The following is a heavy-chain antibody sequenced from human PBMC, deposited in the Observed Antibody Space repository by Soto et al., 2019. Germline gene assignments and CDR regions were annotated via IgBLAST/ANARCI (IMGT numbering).Heavy chain of an antibody. CDR2: ISSSSSYI. CDR1: GFTFSSYS. CDR3: ARDIVVVVAATGNYYYYYYGMDV. V-gene: IGHV3-21*01. Sequence: ERSLRLSCAASGFTFSSYSMNWVGQAPGNGLEWVSSISSSSSYIYYADSVKGRFTISRDNAKNSLYLQMNSLRAEDTAVYYCARDIVVVVAATGNYYYYYYGMDVWGQGTTVTVSS. J-gene: IGHJ6*02. D-gene: IGHD2-15*01.